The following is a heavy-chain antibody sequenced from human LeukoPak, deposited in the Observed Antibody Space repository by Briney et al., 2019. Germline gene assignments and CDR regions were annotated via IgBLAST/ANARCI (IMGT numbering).Heavy chain of an antibody. CDR1: GFTFSTYG. CDR2: IWPDGSYK. CDR3: ARAVGPFDY. D-gene: IGHD3-16*01. V-gene: IGHV3-33*01. J-gene: IGHJ4*02. Sequence: GGSLRLSCATSGFTFSTYGIHWVRQAPGKGLEWVAAIWPDGSYKYYADSVKGRFTISRDNPKNTVYLQMNTVRDEDTAVYYCARAVGPFDYWGQGTLVTVSS.